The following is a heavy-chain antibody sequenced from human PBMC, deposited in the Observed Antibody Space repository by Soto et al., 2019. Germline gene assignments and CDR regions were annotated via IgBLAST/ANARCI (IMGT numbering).Heavy chain of an antibody. Sequence: QVQLVQSGAEVKKPGSSVKVSCKASGGTFSSYAISWVRQAPGQGLEWMGGIIPIFGTANYAQKFQGRVTITADESTSTAYMALSSLRSEDTAVYYCAREIYYYDRRWYFDLWGRGTLVTVSS. V-gene: IGHV1-69*01. CDR2: IIPIFGTA. D-gene: IGHD3-22*01. J-gene: IGHJ2*01. CDR1: GGTFSSYA. CDR3: AREIYYYDRRWYFDL.